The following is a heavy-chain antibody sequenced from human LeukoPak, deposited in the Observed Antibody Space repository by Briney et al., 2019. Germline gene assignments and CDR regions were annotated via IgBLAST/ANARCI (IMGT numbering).Heavy chain of an antibody. J-gene: IGHJ6*03. Sequence: ASVKVSCKVSGYTLTDLSMHWVRQAPGKGLEWMGGFDPEDGETIYAQKFQGRVTMTEDTSTDTAYMELSSLRSEDTAVYYCATTYSNYYYYYMDVWGKGTTVTVSS. D-gene: IGHD4-11*01. V-gene: IGHV1-24*01. CDR1: GYTLTDLS. CDR3: ATTYSNYYYYYMDV. CDR2: FDPEDGET.